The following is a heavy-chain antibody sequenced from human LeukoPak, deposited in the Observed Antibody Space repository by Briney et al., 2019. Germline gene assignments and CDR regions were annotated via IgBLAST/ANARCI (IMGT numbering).Heavy chain of an antibody. V-gene: IGHV4-59*11. Sequence: SETLSLTCTVSGGSISSHYWSWIRQPPGKGLEWIGYIYYSGSTNYNPSLKSRVTISVDTSKNQLSLKLSSVTAADTAVYYCARDSDYCSSTSCYLAFRDWGQGTLVTVSS. D-gene: IGHD2-2*01. CDR3: ARDSDYCSSTSCYLAFRD. CDR2: IYYSGST. CDR1: GGSISSHY. J-gene: IGHJ4*02.